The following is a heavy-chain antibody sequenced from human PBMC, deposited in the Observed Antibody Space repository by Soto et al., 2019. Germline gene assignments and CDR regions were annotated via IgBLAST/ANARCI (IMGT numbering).Heavy chain of an antibody. CDR2: ISGSGGST. V-gene: IGHV3-23*01. D-gene: IGHD3-22*01. J-gene: IGHJ4*02. Sequence: VGSVRLSCAASGFTFSSYAMSWVRQAPGKGLEWISAISGSGGSTYYADSVKGRFTISRDNSKNTLYLQMNSLRAEYTAVYYCAKAGLVVVITDFDYWGQGTLVTVSS. CDR1: GFTFSSYA. CDR3: AKAGLVVVITDFDY.